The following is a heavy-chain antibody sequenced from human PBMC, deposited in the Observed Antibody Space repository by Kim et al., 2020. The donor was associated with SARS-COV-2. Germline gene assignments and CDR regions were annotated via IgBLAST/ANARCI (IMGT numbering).Heavy chain of an antibody. CDR2: ILSGRGGT. CDR3: AKSRGALEN. Sequence: GGSLRLSCAASGFTFSSYAMNWVRQAPGKGLEWVSTILSGRGGTYYADSVKGRFTISRDNSKNTLYLQMNSLRAEDTAVYHCAKSRGALENWGRGTLVTV. D-gene: IGHD3-16*01. V-gene: IGHV3-23*01. CDR1: GFTFSSYA. J-gene: IGHJ4*02.